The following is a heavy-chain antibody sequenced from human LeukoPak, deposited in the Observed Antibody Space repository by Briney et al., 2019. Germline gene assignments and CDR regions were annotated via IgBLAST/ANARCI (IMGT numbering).Heavy chain of an antibody. D-gene: IGHD6-19*01. V-gene: IGHV4-39*01. CDR1: GDSISSSSYY. J-gene: IGHJ4*02. CDR3: ARGVRYSSGWYGEHYFDY. Sequence: PSETLSLTCTVSGDSISSSSYYWGWIRQPPGKGLEWIGSIYYRGSTYYNPSLKSRVTISVDTSKNQFSLKLSSVTAADTAVYYCARGVRYSSGWYGEHYFDYWGQGTLVTVSS. CDR2: IYYRGST.